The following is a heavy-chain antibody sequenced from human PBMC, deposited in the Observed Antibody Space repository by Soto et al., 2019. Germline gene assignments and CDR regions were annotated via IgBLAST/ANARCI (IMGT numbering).Heavy chain of an antibody. CDR3: ARANSYSSGWDFDY. D-gene: IGHD6-19*01. J-gene: IGHJ4*02. Sequence: PSETLSLTCTVSGGSISSYYSNWIRQPPGKGLEWIGYIYYSGSTNYNPSLKSRVTISVDTSKNQFSLKLSSVTAADTAVYYCARANSYSSGWDFDYWGQGTLVTVSS. CDR1: GGSISSYY. V-gene: IGHV4-59*01. CDR2: IYYSGST.